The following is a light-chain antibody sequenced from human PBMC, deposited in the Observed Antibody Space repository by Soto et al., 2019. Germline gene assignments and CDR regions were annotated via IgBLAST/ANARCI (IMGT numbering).Light chain of an antibody. J-gene: IGKJ2*01. Sequence: EIVLTQSPGTLSLSPGERATLSCRASQSVSSSYLAWYQQKPGQAPRPLIYGASSRATGIPDRFSGSGSGTDFTLTISRLEPEDFAVYYCQQYGSLLYTFGQGTKLEIK. V-gene: IGKV3-20*01. CDR1: QSVSSSY. CDR2: GAS. CDR3: QQYGSLLYT.